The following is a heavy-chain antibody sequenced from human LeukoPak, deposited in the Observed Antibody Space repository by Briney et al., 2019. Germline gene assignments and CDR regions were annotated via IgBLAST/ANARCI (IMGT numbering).Heavy chain of an antibody. Sequence: PSETLSLACSVSGGSISSSSSYWGWIRQPPGKGLEWIGSIYYSGSSFDNPALKSRVTISVDTSKNQFSLKLSSVTAADTAVYYCARHRSGWLQSSFDYWGQGTLVTVSS. CDR1: GGSISSSSSY. CDR2: IYYSGSS. J-gene: IGHJ4*02. CDR3: ARHRSGWLQSSFDY. D-gene: IGHD5-24*01. V-gene: IGHV4-39*01.